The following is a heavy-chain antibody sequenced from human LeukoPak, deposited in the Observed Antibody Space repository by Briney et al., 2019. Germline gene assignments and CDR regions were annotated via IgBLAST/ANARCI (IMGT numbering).Heavy chain of an antibody. V-gene: IGHV3-23*01. CDR3: APEGGMVRGVLGGFDY. D-gene: IGHD3-10*01. Sequence: AGGSLRLSCAASGFTFSSYGMSWVRQAPGKGLEWVSAISGSGGSTYYADSVKGRFTISRGNSKNTLYLQMNSLRAEDTAVYYCAPEGGMVRGVLGGFDYWGQGTLVTVSS. CDR2: ISGSGGST. J-gene: IGHJ4*02. CDR1: GFTFSSYG.